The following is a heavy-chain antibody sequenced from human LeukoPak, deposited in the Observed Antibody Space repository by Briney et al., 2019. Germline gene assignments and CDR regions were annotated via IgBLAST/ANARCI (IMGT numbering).Heavy chain of an antibody. CDR1: GGSISSGDYY. D-gene: IGHD2-8*01. CDR3: ARGGYCTNGVCYTPGSFDP. CDR2: IYYSGST. J-gene: IGHJ5*02. V-gene: IGHV4-30-4*01. Sequence: NPSQTLSLTCTVSGGSISSGDYYWSWIRQPPGKGLEWIGYIYYSGSTYYNPSLKSRVTISVDTSKNQFSLKPSSVTAADTAVYYCARGGYCTNGVCYTPGSFDPWGQGTLVTVSS.